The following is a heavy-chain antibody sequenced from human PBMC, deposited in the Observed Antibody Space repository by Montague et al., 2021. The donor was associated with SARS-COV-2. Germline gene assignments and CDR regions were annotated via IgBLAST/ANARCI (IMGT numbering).Heavy chain of an antibody. D-gene: IGHD6-13*01. J-gene: IGHJ3*01. Sequence: SETLSLTCTVSGGSTASHYWNWIRQSPGKRPDLICYVYYNCDTKYNPSLQMRVTISIDTSANQFSLRLNSVTAADTAVYFCAGGWAFDPWGQGRLVTVSS. CDR2: VYYNCDT. CDR1: GGSTASHY. CDR3: AGGWAFDP. V-gene: IGHV4-59*11.